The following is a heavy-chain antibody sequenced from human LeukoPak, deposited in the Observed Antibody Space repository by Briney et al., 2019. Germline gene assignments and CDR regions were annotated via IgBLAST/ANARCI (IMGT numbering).Heavy chain of an antibody. CDR3: ARDASYYDSSGYYDAFDV. J-gene: IGHJ3*01. D-gene: IGHD3-22*01. V-gene: IGHV3-7*01. Sequence: GGSLRLSCAASGFTFSSYWMTWVRQAPGKGLEWVANIRQDESEKYYVDSVRGRFTISRDNAKNSLSLQMNSLRAEDTAVYYCARDASYYDSSGYYDAFDVWGQGTIITVSS. CDR1: GFTFSSYW. CDR2: IRQDESEK.